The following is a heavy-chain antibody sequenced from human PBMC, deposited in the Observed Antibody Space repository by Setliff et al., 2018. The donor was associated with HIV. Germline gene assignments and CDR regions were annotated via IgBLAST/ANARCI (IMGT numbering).Heavy chain of an antibody. CDR2: IYHSGST. CDR3: ASEAPTVSANGWFDP. CDR1: GDSISSSRYY. J-gene: IGHJ5*02. Sequence: PSETLSLTCVVSGDSISSSRYYWGWIRQPPGKGLEWIGSIYHSGSTYYNPSLRSRVTISVDTSKNQLSLKLSSVTAADTAVSYCASEAPTVSANGWFDPWGQGTLVTVSS. D-gene: IGHD2-15*01. V-gene: IGHV4-39*07.